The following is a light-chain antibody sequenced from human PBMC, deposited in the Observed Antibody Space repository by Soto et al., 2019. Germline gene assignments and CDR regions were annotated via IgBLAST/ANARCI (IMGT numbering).Light chain of an antibody. CDR1: RSISTF. Sequence: DIPMTQSPSSLAASVGERVTITCRASRSISTFLNWYQQKPGQAPKLLIYAAYSSQSGVPSRFSGSGSGTDFTLTIDSLQPEDFATYYCQQSYSTPQTFGQGTQVEI. CDR3: QQSYSTPQT. V-gene: IGKV1-39*01. J-gene: IGKJ1*01. CDR2: AAY.